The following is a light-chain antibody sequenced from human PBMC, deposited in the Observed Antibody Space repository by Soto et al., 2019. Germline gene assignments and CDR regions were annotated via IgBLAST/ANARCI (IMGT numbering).Light chain of an antibody. CDR1: QSISSH. J-gene: IGKJ1*01. CDR3: QQYNDWPPWT. V-gene: IGKV3D-15*01. Sequence: EIVMTQSPASLSVSPGERATLSCRASQSISSHLVWYQQKPGQAPRLVIYAASIRATGIPARFSGSGSGTEFTLTISSLQSEDFAVYYCQQYNDWPPWTFGRGTKVDIK. CDR2: AAS.